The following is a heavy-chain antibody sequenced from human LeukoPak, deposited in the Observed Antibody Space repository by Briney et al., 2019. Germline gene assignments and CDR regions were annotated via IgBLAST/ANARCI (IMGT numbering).Heavy chain of an antibody. CDR1: GFTFNNYW. D-gene: IGHD6-19*01. J-gene: IGHJ6*03. CDR2: IKQDGSEK. V-gene: IGHV3-7*01. CDR3: AGGYSGWKRQGYHYMDV. Sequence: PGGSLRLSCAASGFTFNNYWMTWVRQAPGKGLEWVANIKQDGSEKDYVDSVKGRFTTSRDNAKNSLFLQMNSLRAEDTAVYYCAGGYSGWKRQGYHYMDVWGKGTTVTVSS.